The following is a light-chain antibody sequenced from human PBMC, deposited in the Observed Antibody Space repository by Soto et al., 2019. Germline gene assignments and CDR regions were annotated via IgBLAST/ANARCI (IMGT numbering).Light chain of an antibody. J-gene: IGLJ2*01. CDR1: SSDVGGYNY. Sequence: QSALTQPRSVSGSPGQSVAISCTGTSSDVGGYNYVSWYQQHPGKAPKLMIYDVNKRPSGVPDRFSGSKSGNAASLTVSGLQAEDEADYYCSSYAGSSVVFGGGTKLTVL. V-gene: IGLV2-11*01. CDR2: DVN. CDR3: SSYAGSSVV.